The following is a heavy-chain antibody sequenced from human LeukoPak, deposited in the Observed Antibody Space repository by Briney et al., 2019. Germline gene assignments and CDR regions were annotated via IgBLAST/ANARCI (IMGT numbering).Heavy chain of an antibody. D-gene: IGHD2-2*01. CDR2: IYYSGST. V-gene: IGHV4-61*01. J-gene: IGHJ5*02. CDR1: GDSVSSGSYY. CDR3: AVYCSSTSCYEEYWFDP. Sequence: SETLSLTCTVSGDSVSSGSYYWSWIRQPPGKGLEWIGYIYYSGSTNYNPSLKSRVTISVDTSKNQFSLKLSSVTAADTAVYYCAVYCSSTSCYEEYWFDPWGQGTLVTVSS.